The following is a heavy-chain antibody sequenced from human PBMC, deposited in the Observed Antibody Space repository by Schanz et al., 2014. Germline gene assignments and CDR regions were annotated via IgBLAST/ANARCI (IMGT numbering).Heavy chain of an antibody. D-gene: IGHD3-16*02. J-gene: IGHJ4*02. V-gene: IGHV3-23*04. CDR3: AKYRYSVFDFDY. Sequence: EVQLVESGGGLVKPGDSLRLSCAASGFTFSSYTMKWVRQAPGKGLEWVSTISGSGGSTYYADSVKGRFTISRDNSKNTLYLQMNSLRAEDTAIYYCAKYRYSVFDFDYWGQGTLVTVSS. CDR2: ISGSGGST. CDR1: GFTFSSYT.